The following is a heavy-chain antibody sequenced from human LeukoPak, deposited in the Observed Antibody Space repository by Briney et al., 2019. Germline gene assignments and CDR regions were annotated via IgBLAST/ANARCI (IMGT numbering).Heavy chain of an antibody. Sequence: SETLSLICDVSGDSISANHWWSWVRQPPGKGLEWIGEIYHSGSTNYDPSLKSRVTISLDRSKNQFSLRLSSVTAADTAVYYCARDEGYFQHWGQGTLVTVSS. CDR3: ARDEGYFQH. CDR1: GDSISANHW. J-gene: IGHJ1*01. CDR2: IYHSGST. V-gene: IGHV4-4*02.